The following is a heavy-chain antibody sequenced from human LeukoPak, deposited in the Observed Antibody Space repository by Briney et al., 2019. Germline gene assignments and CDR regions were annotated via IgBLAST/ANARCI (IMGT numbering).Heavy chain of an antibody. Sequence: GGSLRLSCAASGFTFSSYSMNWVRQAPGKGLEWVPSISSSSSYIYYADSVKGRFTISRDNAKNSLYLQMNSLRAEDTAVYYCARDNYDSSGYFPSGFDYWGQGTLVTVSS. CDR3: ARDNYDSSGYFPSGFDY. D-gene: IGHD3-22*01. J-gene: IGHJ4*02. V-gene: IGHV3-21*01. CDR2: ISSSSSYI. CDR1: GFTFSSYS.